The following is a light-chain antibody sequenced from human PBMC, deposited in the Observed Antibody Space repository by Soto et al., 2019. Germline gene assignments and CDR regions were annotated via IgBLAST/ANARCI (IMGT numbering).Light chain of an antibody. J-gene: IGLJ7*01. CDR3: CSYARGDIFV. CDR1: ISDVGSYNF. CDR2: DAA. V-gene: IGLV2-23*02. Sequence: QSALTQPASVSGSPGQSITISCSGTISDVGSYNFVSWFQQFPGKVPKLIIYDAAKRPSGVSNRFSGSKSANTASLTISGLQAEDEADYYCCSYARGDIFVFGGGTQLTVL.